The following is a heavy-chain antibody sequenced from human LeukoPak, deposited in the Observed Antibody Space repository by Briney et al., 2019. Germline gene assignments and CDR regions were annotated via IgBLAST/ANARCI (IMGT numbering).Heavy chain of an antibody. J-gene: IGHJ4*02. Sequence: PGGSLRLSCAASGLNFSSRWMYWVRQAPGQGLEWVASIKEDGSEKHYVDSVKGRFTISRDNGKNSLYLQMNSLRVEDTAFYYCAKDNRRHYTSGPNPDSLHWGQGALVTVSS. D-gene: IGHD6-19*01. CDR1: GLNFSSRW. CDR3: AKDNRRHYTSGPNPDSLH. CDR2: IKEDGSEK. V-gene: IGHV3-7*03.